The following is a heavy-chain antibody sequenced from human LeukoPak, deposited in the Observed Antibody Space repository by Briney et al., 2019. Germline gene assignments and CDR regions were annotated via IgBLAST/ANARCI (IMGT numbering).Heavy chain of an antibody. CDR3: ARESSWFGELGFDP. V-gene: IGHV4-4*07. Sequence: SETLSLTCTVSGGSISSYYWSWIRQPAGKGLEWIGRIYTSGSTNYNPSLKSRVTMSVDTSKNQFSLKLSSVTAADTAVYYCARESSWFGELGFDPWGQGTLVTVSS. D-gene: IGHD3-10*01. J-gene: IGHJ5*02. CDR1: GGSISSYY. CDR2: IYTSGST.